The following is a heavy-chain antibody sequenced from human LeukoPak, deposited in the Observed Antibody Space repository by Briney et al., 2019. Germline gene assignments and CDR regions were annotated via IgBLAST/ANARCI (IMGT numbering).Heavy chain of an antibody. Sequence: ASVKVSCKASGYTFTGYYMHWVRQAPGQGLEWMGWINPNSGGTNYAQKFQGWVTMTRDTSISIAYMELSRLRSDDTAVYYCARIRSPDQAFDIWGRGTMVTVSS. D-gene: IGHD2-2*01. CDR3: ARIRSPDQAFDI. V-gene: IGHV1-2*04. CDR1: GYTFTGYY. J-gene: IGHJ3*02. CDR2: INPNSGGT.